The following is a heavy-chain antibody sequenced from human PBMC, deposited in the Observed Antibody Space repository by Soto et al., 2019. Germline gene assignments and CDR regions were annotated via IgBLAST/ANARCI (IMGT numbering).Heavy chain of an antibody. CDR3: ASDPYYYASGF. D-gene: IGHD3-10*01. Sequence: VQLLESGGGLVQPGGSLRLSCAASGFRFSDYYMTWIRQAPGKGLEWVSKISGSGTTIYYADSVKGRFTVSRDNAKNSLYLQMNSLRAEDTAVYYCASDPYYYASGFWGQGTLVTVSS. CDR2: ISGSGTTI. V-gene: IGHV3-11*01. J-gene: IGHJ4*02. CDR1: GFRFSDYY.